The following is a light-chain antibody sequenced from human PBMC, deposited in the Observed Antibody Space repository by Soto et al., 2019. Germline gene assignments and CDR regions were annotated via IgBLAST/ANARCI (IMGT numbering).Light chain of an antibody. V-gene: IGLV2-14*01. J-gene: IGLJ7*01. Sequence: QSVLTQPASVSGSPGQSITISCTGTSSDVGGYNYVSWYQQHPGKAPKLMIYDVSNRPSGVSNRFSGSKSGNTASLTISGLQAEDEADYYCSSYTSSSTLPAVFGGGTQLTVL. CDR3: SSYTSSSTLPAV. CDR2: DVS. CDR1: SSDVGGYNY.